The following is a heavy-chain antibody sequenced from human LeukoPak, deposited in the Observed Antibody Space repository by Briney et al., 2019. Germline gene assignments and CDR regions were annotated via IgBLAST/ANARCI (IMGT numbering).Heavy chain of an antibody. CDR1: GFTFSSYA. Sequence: PGGSLRLSCAASGFTFSSYAMSWVRQAPGKGLEWVSAISGSGGSTYYADSVKGRFTISRDNSKNTLYLQMNSLRAEDTAVYYCAKVGGPHYYGSGSYYNYWGQGTLVTVSS. D-gene: IGHD3-10*01. V-gene: IGHV3-23*01. CDR3: AKVGGPHYYGSGSYYNY. J-gene: IGHJ4*02. CDR2: ISGSGGST.